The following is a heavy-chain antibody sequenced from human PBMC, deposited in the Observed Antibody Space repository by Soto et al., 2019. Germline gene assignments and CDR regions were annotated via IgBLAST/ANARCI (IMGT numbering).Heavy chain of an antibody. J-gene: IGHJ3*02. CDR3: ARPPQYYDFWSGYFDAFDI. D-gene: IGHD3-3*01. CDR1: GGSVISYY. V-gene: IGHV4-39*01. CDR2: IYYSGST. Sequence: PSETLSLTCTVSGGSVISYYWGWIRQPPGKGLEWIGSIYYSGSTYYNPSLKSRVTISVDTSKNQFSLKLSSVTAADTAVYYCARPPQYYDFWSGYFDAFDIWGQGTMVTVSS.